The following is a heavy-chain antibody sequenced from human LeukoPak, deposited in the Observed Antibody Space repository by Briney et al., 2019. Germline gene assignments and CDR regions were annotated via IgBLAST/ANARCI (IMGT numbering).Heavy chain of an antibody. Sequence: GGSLRLSCAASGFTFSSYAMHWVRQAPGKGLEYVSAISSNGGSTYYANSVKGRFTISRVNSKNTLYLQMGSLRAEDMAVYYCARDRSGELDYWGQGTLVTVSS. J-gene: IGHJ4*02. V-gene: IGHV3-64*01. D-gene: IGHD1-26*01. CDR3: ARDRSGELDY. CDR1: GFTFSSYA. CDR2: ISSNGGST.